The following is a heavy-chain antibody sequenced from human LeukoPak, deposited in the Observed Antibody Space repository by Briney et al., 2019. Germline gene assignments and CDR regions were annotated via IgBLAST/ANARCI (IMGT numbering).Heavy chain of an antibody. CDR2: IYSSGST. D-gene: IGHD2-8*01. J-gene: IGHJ4*02. Sequence: PSETLSLTCTASGVSISNYYWSWIRQPAGKGLEWIGRIYSSGSTNYKPSLKSRVTISVDKSKNQFSLKLSSVTAADTAVYYCAREIANCINGVCPPAGNFDYWGQGNLVTVSS. CDR3: AREIANCINGVCPPAGNFDY. CDR1: GVSISNYY. V-gene: IGHV4-4*07.